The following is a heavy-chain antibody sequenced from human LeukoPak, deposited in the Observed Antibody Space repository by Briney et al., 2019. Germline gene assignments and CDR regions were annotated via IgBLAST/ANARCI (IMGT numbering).Heavy chain of an antibody. V-gene: IGHV4-59*12. CDR3: ARDFGESIIKGDAFDI. CDR1: GGSISSYY. J-gene: IGHJ3*02. D-gene: IGHD3-10*01. Sequence: SETLSLTCTVSGGSISSYYWSWIRQPPGKGLEWIGYIYYSGSTNYNPSLKSRVTISVDTSKNQFSLKLSSVTAADTAVYYCARDFGESIIKGDAFDIWGQGTMVTVSS. CDR2: IYYSGST.